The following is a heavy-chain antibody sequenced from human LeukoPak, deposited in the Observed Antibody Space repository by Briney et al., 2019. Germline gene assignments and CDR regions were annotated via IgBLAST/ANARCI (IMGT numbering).Heavy chain of an antibody. CDR2: IYHSGST. D-gene: IGHD2-8*02. V-gene: IGHV4-4*02. J-gene: IGHJ4*02. CDR3: ARFGSTGGFDY. CDR1: GGSLSSTNW. Sequence: PSETLSLTCTVSGGSLSSTNWWSWVRQPPGKGLEWIGEIYHSGSTNYNPSLKSRVTMSVDKSKNQFSLKLSSVTAADTAVYYCARFGSTGGFDYWGQGTLVTVSS.